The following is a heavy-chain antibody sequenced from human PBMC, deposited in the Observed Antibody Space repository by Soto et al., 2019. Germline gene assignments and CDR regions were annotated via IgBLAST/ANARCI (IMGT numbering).Heavy chain of an antibody. CDR2: IIPIFGTA. J-gene: IGHJ6*02. Sequence: SVKVSCKASGGTFTSYAISWVRQAPGQGLEWMGGIIPIFGTANYAQKFQGRVTITADESTSTAYMELSSLRSEDTAVYYCARDRWITMVRGVISNTPYYYYGMDVWGQGTTVTVSS. V-gene: IGHV1-69*13. CDR1: GGTFTSYA. D-gene: IGHD3-10*01. CDR3: ARDRWITMVRGVISNTPYYYYGMDV.